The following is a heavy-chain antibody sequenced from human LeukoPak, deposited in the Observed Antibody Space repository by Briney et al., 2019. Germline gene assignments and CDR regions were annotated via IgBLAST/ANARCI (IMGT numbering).Heavy chain of an antibody. V-gene: IGHV4-4*02. CDR3: AREANYYGSGSYFEGTFDY. Sequence: SETLSLTCAVSGGSLTSSNWWSWVRPPPGKGLEWIGEMYHSGNTNYNPSLKSRVTISIDTSKNEFSLKLTSVTAADTAVYYCAREANYYGSGSYFEGTFDYWGQGSLVTVSS. CDR2: MYHSGNT. D-gene: IGHD3-10*01. CDR1: GGSLTSSNW. J-gene: IGHJ4*02.